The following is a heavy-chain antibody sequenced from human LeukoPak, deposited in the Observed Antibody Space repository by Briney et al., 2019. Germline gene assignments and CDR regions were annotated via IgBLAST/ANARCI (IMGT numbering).Heavy chain of an antibody. CDR2: ISSNGGST. J-gene: IGHJ4*02. V-gene: IGHV3-64*01. CDR3: ARRAPGFSSGWLDY. Sequence: GGSLRLSCAASGFTFSSYAIHWVRQAPGKGLEYVSAISSNGGSTFYANSVKGRFIVSRDNSKNTLYLQMGSLRAEDLAVYYCARRAPGFSSGWLDYWGQGTLVTVSS. D-gene: IGHD6-19*01. CDR1: GFTFSSYA.